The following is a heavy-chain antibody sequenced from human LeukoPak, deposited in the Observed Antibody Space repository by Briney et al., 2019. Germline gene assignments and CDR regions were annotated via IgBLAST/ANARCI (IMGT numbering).Heavy chain of an antibody. CDR3: ARRGIAARSWFDP. CDR2: MNPNSGNT. V-gene: IGHV1-8*01. D-gene: IGHD6-6*01. Sequence: ASVKVSCKASGYTFTSYDINWVRQATGQGLEWMGWMNPNSGNTGYAQNFQGRVTMTRNTSMSTAYMELSSLRSEDTAVYYCARRGIAARSWFDPWGQGTLVTVSS. CDR1: GYTFTSYD. J-gene: IGHJ5*02.